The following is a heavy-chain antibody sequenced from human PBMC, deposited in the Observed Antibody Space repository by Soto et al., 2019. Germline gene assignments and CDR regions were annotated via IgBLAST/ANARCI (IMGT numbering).Heavy chain of an antibody. CDR2: ISWNSGSI. CDR3: ARDPDCSGGSCYCAAYFQH. CDR1: GFTFDDYA. J-gene: IGHJ1*01. Sequence: PGGSLRLSCAASGFTFDDYAMHWVRQAPGKGLEWVSGISWNSGSIGYADSVKGRFTISRDNSKNSLYLQMNSLRAEDTAVYYCARDPDCSGGSCYCAAYFQHWGQGTLLTVSS. D-gene: IGHD2-15*01. V-gene: IGHV3-9*01.